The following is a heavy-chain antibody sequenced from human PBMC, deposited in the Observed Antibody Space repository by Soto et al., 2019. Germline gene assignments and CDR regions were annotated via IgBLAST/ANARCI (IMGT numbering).Heavy chain of an antibody. CDR3: VRDSGAKLSSS. J-gene: IGHJ4*02. CDR2: IIPIFGTA. D-gene: IGHD6-13*01. CDR1: GGTFSSYA. V-gene: IGHV1-69*13. Sequence: SVKVSCKASGGTFSSYAISWVRQAPGQGLEWMGGIIPIFGTANYAQKFQGRVTITADESTCTAYMELRSLKSQDTAVYYCVRDSGAKLSSSWGQGTLVTVSS.